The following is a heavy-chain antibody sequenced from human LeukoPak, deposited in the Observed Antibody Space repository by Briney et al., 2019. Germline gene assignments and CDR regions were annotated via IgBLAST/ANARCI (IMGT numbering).Heavy chain of an antibody. Sequence: GGSLRLSCAASGLTFSSYSMNWVRQAPGKGLEWVSSISSSSSYIYYADSVKGRFTISRDNAKNSLFLQMDSLRAEDTAVYYCARASSGYQGDYWGQGTLVTVSS. J-gene: IGHJ4*02. V-gene: IGHV3-21*01. CDR1: GLTFSSYS. CDR3: ARASSGYQGDY. CDR2: ISSSSSYI. D-gene: IGHD3-22*01.